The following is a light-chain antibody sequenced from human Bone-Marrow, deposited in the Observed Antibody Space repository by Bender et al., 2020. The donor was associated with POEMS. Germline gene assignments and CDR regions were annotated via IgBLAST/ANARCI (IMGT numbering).Light chain of an antibody. CDR2: EDS. CDR1: KLGDKY. J-gene: IGLJ3*02. CDR3: SSYAGSNTLV. Sequence: SYELTQPPSVSVSPGQTARITCSGDKLGDKYVHWYQQKPGQSPGLVIYEDSTRPTGIPERFSGSNSGNTATLTVSGTQAEDEADYYCSSYAGSNTLVFGGGTTLTVL. V-gene: IGLV3-1*01.